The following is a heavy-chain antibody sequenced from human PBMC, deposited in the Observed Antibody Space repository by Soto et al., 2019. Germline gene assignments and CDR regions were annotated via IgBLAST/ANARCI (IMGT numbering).Heavy chain of an antibody. V-gene: IGHV1-69*13. J-gene: IGHJ4*02. Sequence: GASVKVSCKASGGTFSSYAIIWVRQAPGQGLEWMGGIIPILGTANYAQKFQGRVTITADESTSTAYMELSSLRSEDTAVYYCARTRRGGFSGRLGELSYLPCHYWGQGTLVTVSS. CDR2: IIPILGTA. D-gene: IGHD3-16*02. CDR1: GGTFSSYA. CDR3: ARTRRGGFSGRLGELSYLPCHY.